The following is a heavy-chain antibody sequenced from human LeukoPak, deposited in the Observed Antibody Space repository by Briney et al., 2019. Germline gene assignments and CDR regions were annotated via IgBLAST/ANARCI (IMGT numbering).Heavy chain of an antibody. Sequence: GRSLRLSCAASGFTFSTYSMNWVRQAPGKGLEWVSSISISTSYIYYADSVKGRFTISRDNAKNSLYLQMNSLRAEDTAVYYCARSYYYYDSSGYYYDYWGQGTLVTVSS. CDR2: ISISTSYI. CDR3: ARSYYYYDSSGYYYDY. D-gene: IGHD3-22*01. V-gene: IGHV3-21*01. CDR1: GFTFSTYS. J-gene: IGHJ4*02.